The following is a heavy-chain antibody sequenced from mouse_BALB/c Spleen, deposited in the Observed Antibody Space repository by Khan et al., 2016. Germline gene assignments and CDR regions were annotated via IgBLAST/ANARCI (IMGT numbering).Heavy chain of an antibody. V-gene: IGHV5-9-4*01. CDR2: ISSGGSYT. CDR1: GFTFSSYA. D-gene: IGHD2-12*01. J-gene: IGHJ3*01. CDR3: ARAYSPY. Sequence: EVELVESGGGLVKPGGSLKLSCAASGFTFSSYAMSWVRQSPEKRLEWVAEISSGGSYTYYPDTVTGRFTISRDNAKNTLYLEMSSLRSEGTAMYYCARAYSPYWGQGTLVTVSA.